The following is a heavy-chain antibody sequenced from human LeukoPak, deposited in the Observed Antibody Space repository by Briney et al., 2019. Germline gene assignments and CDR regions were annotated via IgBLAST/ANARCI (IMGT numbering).Heavy chain of an antibody. J-gene: IGHJ5*02. D-gene: IGHD1-26*01. CDR1: GGSISSYY. V-gene: IGHV4-59*01. CDR3: ARDRVGATTNSRAWFDL. Sequence: SETLSLSCTVSGGSISSYYWSWIRQPPGKGLEWIGYIYYSGSTNYNPSLKSRVTISVDTSKNQFSLKLSSGTAADTAVYYCARDRVGATTNSRAWFDLEGQGTRVTVSS. CDR2: IYYSGST.